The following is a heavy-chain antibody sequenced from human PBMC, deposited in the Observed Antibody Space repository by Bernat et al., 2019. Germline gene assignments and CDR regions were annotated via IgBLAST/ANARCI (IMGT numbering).Heavy chain of an antibody. J-gene: IGHJ4*02. CDR3: VTDPHRRLDY. CDR1: GFTFRDYW. CDR2: INIDGTTT. D-gene: IGHD2-21*02. V-gene: IGHV3-74*01. Sequence: EVQLAESGGGLVQPGGSLRLSCAASGFTFRDYWMDWVRQAPGKGPVWVSRINIDGTTTNYADSVKGRFTMSRDNAKNTVYLQMNSLRAEDTAVYSCVTDPHRRLDYWAKGTQVTVST.